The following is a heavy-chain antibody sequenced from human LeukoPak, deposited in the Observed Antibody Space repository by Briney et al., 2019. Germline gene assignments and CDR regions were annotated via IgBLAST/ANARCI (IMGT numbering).Heavy chain of an antibody. CDR1: GGSINTGGYY. CDR2: IYNSEST. Sequence: SETLSLTCTVSGGSINTGGYYWSWIRQYPGKGLEWIGYIYNSESTDYKSSLKSRVTISADTSKNQFSLKLTSVTAADTAVYYCARGPWGSLNRFDPWGQGTLVTVSS. CDR3: ARGPWGSLNRFDP. J-gene: IGHJ5*02. D-gene: IGHD3-16*01. V-gene: IGHV4-31*03.